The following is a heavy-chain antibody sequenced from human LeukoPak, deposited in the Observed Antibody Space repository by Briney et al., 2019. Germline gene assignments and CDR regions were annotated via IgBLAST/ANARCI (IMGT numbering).Heavy chain of an antibody. CDR1: GYIFTDYP. J-gene: IGHJ6*03. Sequence: GASVKVSCKASGYIFTDYPMHWVRQTPGQGLEWLGWINTNTGNPTYAQGFTGRFVFSLDTSVSTTYLQISSLKAEDAAVYYCARARDFWSGYFGYYYYMDVWGKGTTVTVSS. D-gene: IGHD3-3*01. CDR3: ARARDFWSGYFGYYYYMDV. CDR2: INTNTGNP. V-gene: IGHV7-4-1*02.